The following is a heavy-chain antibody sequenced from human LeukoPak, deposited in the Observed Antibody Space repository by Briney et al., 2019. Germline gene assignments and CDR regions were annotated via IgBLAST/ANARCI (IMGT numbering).Heavy chain of an antibody. CDR1: GYTFTSYG. J-gene: IGHJ6*03. CDR3: ARSAKAIAVAGSYFYYMDV. CDR2: ISAYSGNT. Sequence: ASVKVSCKASGYTFTSYGISWVRQAPGQGLEWMGWISAYSGNTNYAQKLQGRVTMTTDTSTSTAYMELRSLRSDDTAVYYCARSAKAIAVAGSYFYYMDVWGKGTTVTVSS. D-gene: IGHD6-19*01. V-gene: IGHV1-18*01.